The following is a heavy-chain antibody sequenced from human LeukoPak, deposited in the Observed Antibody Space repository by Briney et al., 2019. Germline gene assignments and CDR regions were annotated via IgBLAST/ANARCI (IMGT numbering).Heavy chain of an antibody. CDR3: AKHYMGPYDNRGLDY. J-gene: IGHJ4*02. V-gene: IGHV4-61*02. CDR2: IYSSGTT. Sequence: SETLSLTCTVSGGSISSGSYYWSWIRQPAGKRLEWIGRIYSSGTTNYNPSLKSRVTISVDTSKNQFSLKLSSVTAADTATYYCAKHYMGPYDNRGLDYWGQGSLVTVSS. CDR1: GGSISSGSYY. D-gene: IGHD3-10*01.